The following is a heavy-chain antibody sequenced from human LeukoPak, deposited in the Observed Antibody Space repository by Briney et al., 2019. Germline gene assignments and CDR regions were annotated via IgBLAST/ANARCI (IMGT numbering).Heavy chain of an antibody. CDR2: MNPNSGNT. CDR1: GYTFTSYD. D-gene: IGHD1-14*01. CDR3: ASTRGGTNDYYYYMDV. V-gene: IGHV1-8*01. Sequence: GASVKVSCKASGYTFTSYDINWVRQATGQGLEWMGWMNPNSGNTGYAQKFQGRVTMTRNTSISTAYMELSSLRSEDTAVYYCASTRGGTNDYYYYMDVWGKGTTVTVSS. J-gene: IGHJ6*03.